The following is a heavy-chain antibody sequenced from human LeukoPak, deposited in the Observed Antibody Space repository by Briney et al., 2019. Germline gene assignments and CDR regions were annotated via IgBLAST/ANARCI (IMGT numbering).Heavy chain of an antibody. CDR1: GYIFTNYG. V-gene: IGHV1-18*01. D-gene: IGHD5-24*01. J-gene: IGHJ5*02. Sequence: ASVKVSCKASGYIFTNYGITWVRQAPGQGLEWMGWISADNGDTKYAQKVQGRVTMTTDTFTSTAYMELRSLRSDDTAVYYCARDGYKETLSFDPWGQGTLVTVSS. CDR3: ARDGYKETLSFDP. CDR2: ISADNGDT.